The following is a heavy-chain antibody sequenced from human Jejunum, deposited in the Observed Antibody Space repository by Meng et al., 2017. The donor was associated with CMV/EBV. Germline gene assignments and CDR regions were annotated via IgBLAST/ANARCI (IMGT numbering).Heavy chain of an antibody. Sequence: QGQLQESGPGVVNASGPRSRACTVSGGSFTAYYWSWIRQRAGKGLEWIGRIITSGSTNYNPSLRSRVIMSVDTSKNQFFLKLRSVTAADTAVYFCAKGYGNSFEYWGQGSLVTVSS. CDR3: AKGYGNSFEY. CDR1: GGSFTAYY. V-gene: IGHV4-4*07. J-gene: IGHJ4*02. D-gene: IGHD3-16*01. CDR2: IITSGST.